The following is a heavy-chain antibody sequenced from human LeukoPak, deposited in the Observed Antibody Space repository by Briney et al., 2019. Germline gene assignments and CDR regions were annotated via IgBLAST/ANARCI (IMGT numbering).Heavy chain of an antibody. CDR3: ARERIFGVVIHAFDI. V-gene: IGHV1-69*05. J-gene: IGHJ3*02. CDR2: IIPIFGTA. D-gene: IGHD3-3*01. CDR1: GGTFSSYA. Sequence: ASVKVSCKASGGTFSSYAISWVRQAPGQGLEWMGGIIPIFGTANYAQKFQGRVTITTDESTSTAYMELSSLRSEDTAVYYCARERIFGVVIHAFDIWGQGTVVTVSS.